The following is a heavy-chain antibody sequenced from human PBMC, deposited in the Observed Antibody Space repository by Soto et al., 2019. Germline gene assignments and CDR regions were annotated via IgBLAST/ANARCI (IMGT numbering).Heavy chain of an antibody. V-gene: IGHV4-59*08. Sequence: QVQLQESGPGLVKPSETLSLTCTVSGGSISSYYWSWIRQPPGKGLEWIGYIDYSGSTNYNPSLNSRVTISVDTSKSQFSPRLSSVTATDTAVYYCARSGFSSGWLNFDYWGQGAPVTVSS. CDR3: ARSGFSSGWLNFDY. CDR2: IDYSGST. CDR1: GGSISSYY. J-gene: IGHJ4*02. D-gene: IGHD6-19*01.